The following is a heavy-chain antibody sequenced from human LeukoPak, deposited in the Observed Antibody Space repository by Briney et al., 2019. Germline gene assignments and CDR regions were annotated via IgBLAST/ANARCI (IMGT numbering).Heavy chain of an antibody. J-gene: IGHJ4*02. CDR3: ARGDDYGGSPFDY. CDR2: IYSGGST. V-gene: IGHV3-66*02. Sequence: PGGSLRLSCAASGFTVSSNYMSWVRQAPGKGLEWASVIYSGGSTYYADSVKGRFTISRDNSKNTLYLQMNSLRAEDTAVYYCARGDDYGGSPFDYWGQGTLVTVSS. CDR1: GFTVSSNY. D-gene: IGHD4-23*01.